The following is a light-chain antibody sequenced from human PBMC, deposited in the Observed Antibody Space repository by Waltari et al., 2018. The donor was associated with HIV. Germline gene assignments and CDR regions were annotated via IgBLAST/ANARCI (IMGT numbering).Light chain of an antibody. Sequence: QSALTQPASVSGSPGQSITISCTGTYSDVGGYHYVSWFQQRPGKAPKLIVYEVTHRPSGVSNRFSASKSGNTASLTISGVQAEDEADYYCSSYTSSSTLVFGGGTKLTVL. V-gene: IGLV2-14*01. CDR1: YSDVGGYHY. J-gene: IGLJ2*01. CDR2: EVT. CDR3: SSYTSSSTLV.